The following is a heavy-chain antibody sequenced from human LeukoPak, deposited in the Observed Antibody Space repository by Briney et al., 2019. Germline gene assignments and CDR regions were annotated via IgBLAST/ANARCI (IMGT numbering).Heavy chain of an antibody. CDR1: GFTFSNAW. V-gene: IGHV3-15*01. Sequence: GGSLRLSCAASGFTFSNAWMSWVRQAPGKGLEWVGRIKSKTDGGTTDYAAPVKGRFTISRDDSKNTLYLQMNSLKTEDTAVYYCTTDPYYYDSSGYYLFNYWGRGTLVTVSS. D-gene: IGHD3-22*01. CDR2: IKSKTDGGTT. CDR3: TTDPYYYDSSGYYLFNY. J-gene: IGHJ4*02.